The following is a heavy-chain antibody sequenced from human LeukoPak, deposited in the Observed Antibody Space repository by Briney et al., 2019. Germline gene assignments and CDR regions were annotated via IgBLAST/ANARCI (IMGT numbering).Heavy chain of an antibody. CDR2: INPNSGGT. J-gene: IGHJ5*02. V-gene: IGHV1-2*06. D-gene: IGHD3-22*01. Sequence: ASVKVSCKASGYTFTGYYMHWVRQAPGQGLEWMGRINPNSGGTNYAQKFQGRVTMTRDTSISTAYMELSRLRSDDTAVYYCARTAYDSSGYYGLVWFDPWGQGTLVTVSS. CDR1: GYTFTGYY. CDR3: ARTAYDSSGYYGLVWFDP.